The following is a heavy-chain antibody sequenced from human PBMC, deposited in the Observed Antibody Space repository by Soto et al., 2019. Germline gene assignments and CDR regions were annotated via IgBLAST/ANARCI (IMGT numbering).Heavy chain of an antibody. Sequence: QVQLVQSGTVVQRRGSSVKVSCQASGGTFSSHGMAWVRQAPGQGLEWMGGIIPTFGTATYAPKFQGRVTITGDKATNTAYMVLSSLRSEDTGVYFCASDRSAQDFDFWGQGTLITGSS. CDR3: ASDRSAQDFDF. J-gene: IGHJ4*02. CDR2: IIPTFGTA. D-gene: IGHD1-26*01. CDR1: GGTFSSHG. V-gene: IGHV1-69*06.